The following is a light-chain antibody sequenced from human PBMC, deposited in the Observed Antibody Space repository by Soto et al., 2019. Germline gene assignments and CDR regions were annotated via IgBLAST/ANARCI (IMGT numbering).Light chain of an antibody. V-gene: IGKV1-39*01. Sequence: IQMTQSPLSLSAHIGDRDNLTCPASQIISTYLNWYQQKPGRAPKLLIFAASNLQSGVPVRFSGSGSGTDFILRINSLQTEDVATYYCQQRDSFPLTCGQGTRLEI. J-gene: IGKJ5*01. CDR1: QIISTY. CDR3: QQRDSFPLT. CDR2: AAS.